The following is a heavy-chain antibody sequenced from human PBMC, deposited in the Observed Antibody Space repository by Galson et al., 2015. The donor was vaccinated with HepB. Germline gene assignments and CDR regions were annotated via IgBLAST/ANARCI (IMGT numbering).Heavy chain of an antibody. J-gene: IGHJ4*02. D-gene: IGHD1-14*01. CDR3: ARTVPGNLFDY. CDR1: GGSISSGSYY. CDR2: IYTSGST. V-gene: IGHV4-61*02. Sequence: TLSLTCTVSGGSISSGSYYWSWIRQPAGKGLEWIGRIYTSGSTNYNPSLKSRVTMSVDTSKNQFSLKLSSVTAADTAVYYCARTVPGNLFDYWGQGTLVTVSS.